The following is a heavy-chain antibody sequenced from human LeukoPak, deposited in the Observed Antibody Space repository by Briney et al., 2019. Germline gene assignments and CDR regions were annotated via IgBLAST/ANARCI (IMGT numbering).Heavy chain of an antibody. D-gene: IGHD6-13*01. V-gene: IGHV4-34*01. J-gene: IGHJ4*02. CDR2: INHSGST. CDR1: GGSFSGYY. CDR3: ARVGAAAGFNFDY. Sequence: PSETLSLTCAVYGGSFSGYYWSWIRQPPGKGLEWIEEINHSGSTNYNPSLKSRVTISVDTSKNQFSLKLNSVTAADTAVYYCARVGAAAGFNFDYWGQGTLVTVSS.